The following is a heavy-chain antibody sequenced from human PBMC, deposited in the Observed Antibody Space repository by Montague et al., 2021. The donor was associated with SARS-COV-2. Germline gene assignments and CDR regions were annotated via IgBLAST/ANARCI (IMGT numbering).Heavy chain of an antibody. D-gene: IGHD6-25*01. V-gene: IGHV3-48*03. CDR1: GFTFSSYE. CDR2: ISSSGSTI. Sequence: SLRLSCAASGFTFSSYEMDWVRQAPGKGLEWVSYISSSGSTIYYADSVKGRFTISSDNAKNSLYLQMNSLRAEDTAIYYCASDSGTEIPDYYYSMDVWGQGTTVTVSS. CDR3: ASDSGTEIPDYYYSMDV. J-gene: IGHJ6*02.